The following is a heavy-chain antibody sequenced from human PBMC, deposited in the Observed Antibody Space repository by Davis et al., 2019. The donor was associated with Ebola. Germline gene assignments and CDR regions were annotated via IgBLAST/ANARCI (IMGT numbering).Heavy chain of an antibody. V-gene: IGHV4-39*01. CDR2: IYYTGST. CDR1: GGSISRSIYY. J-gene: IGHJ5*02. CDR3: ARQYYDFPVPPNWFDP. Sequence: SETLSLTCPVSGGSISRSIYYWGWIRQPPGKGLEWIGSIYYTGSTYYNPSLESRVTISVDTSKNQFSLELSSVTAADTAVYYCARQYYDFPVPPNWFDPWGQGTLVTVSS. D-gene: IGHD3-3*01.